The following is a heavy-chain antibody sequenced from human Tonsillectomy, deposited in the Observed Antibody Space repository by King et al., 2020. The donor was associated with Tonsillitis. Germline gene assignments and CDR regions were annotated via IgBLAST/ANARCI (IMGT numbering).Heavy chain of an antibody. CDR2: IYYSGTT. CDR3: ARNEGYPDH. Sequence: QLQLQESGPGLVKPSETLSLNCTVSDGSLSSGRYYWGWIRQPPGKGLEWIGSIYYSGTTYYNPSLKSRVTISVDTSKNQFSLKLTSVTAADTAVYYCARNEGYPDHWGQGTLVTVSS. V-gene: IGHV4-39*07. J-gene: IGHJ4*02. D-gene: IGHD2-15*01. CDR1: DGSLSSGRYY.